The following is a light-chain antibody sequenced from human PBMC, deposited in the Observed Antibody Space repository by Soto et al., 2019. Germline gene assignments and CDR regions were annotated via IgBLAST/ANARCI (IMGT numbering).Light chain of an antibody. J-gene: IGKJ1*01. CDR3: QQYNSYSPKWT. Sequence: DIQMTQSPSTLSASVGDRVTITCRASQSISSWLAWYQQKPGKAPKLLIYKTSSLESGVPSRFSGSGSGTEFTLTISSLQPDDSATYYCQQYNSYSPKWTFGQGTKVEIK. CDR1: QSISSW. CDR2: KTS. V-gene: IGKV1-5*03.